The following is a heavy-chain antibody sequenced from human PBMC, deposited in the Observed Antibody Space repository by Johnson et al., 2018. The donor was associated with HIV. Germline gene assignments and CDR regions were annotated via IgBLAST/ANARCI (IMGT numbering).Heavy chain of an antibody. J-gene: IGHJ3*02. V-gene: IGHV3-30*04. D-gene: IGHD3-3*01. CDR3: AKDYESVITIFLDAFDM. Sequence: VKLVESGGGVVQPGRSLRLSCAASGFTFSSYAMHWVRQAPGKGLEWVAVISYDGSNKYYADSVKGRFTISRDNSKNTLYLQMNSLRAEDTAVYYCAKDYESVITIFLDAFDMWGQGTMVTVSS. CDR2: ISYDGSNK. CDR1: GFTFSSYA.